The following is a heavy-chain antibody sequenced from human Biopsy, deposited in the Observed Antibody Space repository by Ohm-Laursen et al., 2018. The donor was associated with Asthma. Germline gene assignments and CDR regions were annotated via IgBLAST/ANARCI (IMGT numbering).Heavy chain of an antibody. CDR2: IYSGGTS. V-gene: IGHV3-53*01. CDR3: ARGDSSNWSHYYFDY. J-gene: IGHJ4*02. D-gene: IGHD3-22*01. CDR1: GFAVSRDH. Sequence: GSLRLSCTAPGFAVSRDHMFRVRQAPGKGLEWVSVIYSGGTSHTADSVRGRFTISRDYSKNTLYLQMHSLRAEDTAVYYCARGDSSNWSHYYFDYWGQGTLVTVSS.